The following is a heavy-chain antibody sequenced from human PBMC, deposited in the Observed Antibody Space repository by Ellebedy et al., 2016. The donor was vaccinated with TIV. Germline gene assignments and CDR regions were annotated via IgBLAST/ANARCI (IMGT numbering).Heavy chain of an antibody. J-gene: IGHJ4*02. CDR3: ARVRSGWYGADY. CDR2: IYYSGST. V-gene: IGHV4-59*01. CDR1: GGSISSYY. Sequence: MPSETLSLTCPVSGGSISSYYWSWIRQPPGKGLKWSGYIYYSGSTKYNPSHKSPVTISVDTSKNQFSLKLSSVTAADTAVYYCARVRSGWYGADYWGQGTLVTVSS. D-gene: IGHD6-19*01.